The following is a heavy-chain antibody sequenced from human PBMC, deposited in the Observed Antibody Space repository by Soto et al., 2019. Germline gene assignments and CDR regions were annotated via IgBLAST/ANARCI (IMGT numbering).Heavy chain of an antibody. CDR3: AKYGGNTAMVLDYFDY. D-gene: IGHD5-18*01. J-gene: IGHJ4*02. CDR1: GFTFSSYA. CDR2: ISGSGGST. Sequence: PGGSLRLSCAASGFTFSSYAMGWVRQAPGKGLEWVSAISGSGGSTYYADSVKGRFTISRDNSKNTLYLQMNSLRAEDTAVYYCAKYGGNTAMVLDYFDYWGQGTLVTVSS. V-gene: IGHV3-23*01.